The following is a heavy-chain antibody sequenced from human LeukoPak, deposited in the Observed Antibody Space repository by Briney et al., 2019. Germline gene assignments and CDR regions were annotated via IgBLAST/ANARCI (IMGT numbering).Heavy chain of an antibody. J-gene: IGHJ6*03. CDR1: GFSFSTYP. V-gene: IGHV3-48*01. CDR3: ARDEGCSSTSCSVGYYYMDV. Sequence: GGSLRLSCAASGFSFSTYPMNWARQAPGKGLEWVSYISTYSSTKHYADSVKGRFTIARDDAKNSLYLQMNSLTAEDTGVYFCARDEGCSSTSCSVGYYYMDVWGKGTTVTVSS. D-gene: IGHD2-2*01. CDR2: ISTYSSTK.